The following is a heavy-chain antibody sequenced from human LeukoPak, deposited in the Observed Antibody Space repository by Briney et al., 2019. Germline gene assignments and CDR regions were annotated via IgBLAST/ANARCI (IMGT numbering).Heavy chain of an antibody. D-gene: IGHD6-19*01. CDR3: ARETVAGTFDY. CDR1: GFTFSDYY. J-gene: IGHJ4*02. CDR2: ISPSGDII. Sequence: GGSLRLSCAASGFTFSDYYISWIRQVPGKGLEWVSDISPSGDIISYADSVKGRFIISRDYAKESLHLQMNSLRVEDSAVYYCARETVAGTFDYWGQGTQVTVSS. V-gene: IGHV3-11*01.